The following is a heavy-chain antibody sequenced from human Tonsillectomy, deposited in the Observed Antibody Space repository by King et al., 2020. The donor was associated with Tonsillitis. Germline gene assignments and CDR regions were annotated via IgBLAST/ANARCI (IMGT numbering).Heavy chain of an antibody. CDR3: VKQERAFGDSRPDY. J-gene: IGHJ4*02. CDR1: GFTFSSYA. D-gene: IGHD4-17*01. V-gene: IGHV3-23*04. CDR2: ISGSGGST. Sequence: VQLVESGGGLVQPGGSLRLSCAASGFTFSSYAMTWVRQAPGKGLEWVSAISGSGGSTHYADSVKGRFTISRDNSKNTLFLEMNSLRAEDTAVYYCVKQERAFGDSRPDYWGQGTLVTVSS.